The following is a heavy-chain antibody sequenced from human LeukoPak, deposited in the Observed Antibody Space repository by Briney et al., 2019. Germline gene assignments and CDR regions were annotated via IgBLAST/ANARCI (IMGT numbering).Heavy chain of an antibody. CDR1: GFTVNRNV. D-gene: IGHD1-14*01. CDR3: SRDIAGFEEPRFYYYMDV. J-gene: IGHJ6*03. Sequence: GGSLRLYCVASGFTVNRNVMSWVPQAPGKGREWVSLIYSDDRAFYANSATGRFTISRNKSKNTLFLQMSSLNTEDTAIDYCSRDIAGFEEPRFYYYMDVWGKGTTVTVSS. V-gene: IGHV3-66*02. CDR2: IYSDDRA.